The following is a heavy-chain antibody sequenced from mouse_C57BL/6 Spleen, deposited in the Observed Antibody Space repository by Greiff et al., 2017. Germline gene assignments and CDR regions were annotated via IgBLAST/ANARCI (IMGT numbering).Heavy chain of an antibody. D-gene: IGHD1-1*01. Sequence: QVQLKQSGAELVRPGASVTLSCKASGYTFTDYEMHWVKQTPVHGLEWIGAIDPETGGNAYNQKFKGKAILTADKSSSTAYMELRSLTSEDSAVYYCTICITTVVAYYFDYWGQGTTLTVSS. V-gene: IGHV1-15*01. J-gene: IGHJ2*01. CDR3: TICITTVVAYYFDY. CDR2: IDPETGGN. CDR1: GYTFTDYE.